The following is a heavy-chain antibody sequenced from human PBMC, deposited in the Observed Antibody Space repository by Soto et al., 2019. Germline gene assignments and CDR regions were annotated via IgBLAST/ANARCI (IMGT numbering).Heavy chain of an antibody. V-gene: IGHV4-39*01. Sequence: SETLSLTCTVSGGSITSTSHFWGWVRQPPGKGLEWIGTIYFTGNTYYTPSLKSRLTMSIDTSKNEFSLRLNSVTAADTAEYYCAGQTLTGAAASYGRRNWCVPRGPGPLVTFSS. D-gene: IGHD3-16*01. J-gene: IGHJ5*02. CDR1: GGSITSTSHF. CDR2: IYFTGNT. CDR3: AGQTLTGAAASYGRRNWCVP.